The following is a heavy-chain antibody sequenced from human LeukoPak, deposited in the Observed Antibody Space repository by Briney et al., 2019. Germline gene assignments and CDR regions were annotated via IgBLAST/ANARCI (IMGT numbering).Heavy chain of an antibody. Sequence: GGSLRLSCAASGFTFSNYNMNWVRQAPGKGLEWVSAISGSGGTTYYADSVKGRFTISRDNSKNTLYLQMNSLRAEDTAVYYCAKGPTLYASGTYTYFHYWGQGTLVTVSS. CDR1: GFTFSNYN. V-gene: IGHV3-23*01. D-gene: IGHD3-10*01. CDR2: ISGSGGTT. CDR3: AKGPTLYASGTYTYFHY. J-gene: IGHJ4*02.